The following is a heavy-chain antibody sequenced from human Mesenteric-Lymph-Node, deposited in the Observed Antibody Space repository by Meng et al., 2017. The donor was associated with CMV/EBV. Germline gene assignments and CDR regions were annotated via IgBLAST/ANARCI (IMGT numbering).Heavy chain of an antibody. CDR1: GYSFTDSY. V-gene: IGHV1-2*02. J-gene: IGHJ4*02. CDR2: INPNSGGT. D-gene: IGHD3-3*01. CDR3: ARDPRPTIFGVVIIHFDY. Sequence: VKVSCKTSGYSFTDSYMHWVRQAPGQGLEWMGWINPNSGGTNYAQKFQGRVTMTRDTSISTAYMELSRLRSDDTAVYYCARDPRPTIFGVVIIHFDYWGQGTLVTVSS.